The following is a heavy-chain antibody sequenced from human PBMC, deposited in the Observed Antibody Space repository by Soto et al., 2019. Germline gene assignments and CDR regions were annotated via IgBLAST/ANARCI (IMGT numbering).Heavy chain of an antibody. CDR2: IYHSGGT. CDR1: GDSISNGGYS. J-gene: IGHJ4*02. CDR3: ARDSRSGYYLEF. Sequence: QLQLQESGSGLVKPSQTLSLTCAVSGDSISNGGYSWNWIRQPPGKGLEWIGYIYHSGGTVYNPSLKSRVTITVDSSNNQFSLKLSSVTAADTAVYYCARDSRSGYYLEFWGQGTLVTVSS. D-gene: IGHD3-22*01. V-gene: IGHV4-30-2*01.